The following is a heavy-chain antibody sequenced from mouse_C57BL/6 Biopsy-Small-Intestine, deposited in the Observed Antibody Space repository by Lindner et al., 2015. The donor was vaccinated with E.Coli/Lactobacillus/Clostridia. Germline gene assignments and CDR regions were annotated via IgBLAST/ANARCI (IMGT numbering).Heavy chain of an antibody. J-gene: IGHJ4*01. Sequence: VQLQESGAELVKPGASVKLSCKASGYTFTEYTIHWVKQRSGQGLEWIGRFYPGSDSIKYNEKFKDKATLTADKSSHTVYMELSRLTSEDSAVYFCVRHGQELRGAMNYWGQGTSVTVSS. CDR1: GYTFTEYT. CDR3: VRHGQELRGAMNY. V-gene: IGHV1-62-2*01. CDR2: FYPGSDSI. D-gene: IGHD1-1*01.